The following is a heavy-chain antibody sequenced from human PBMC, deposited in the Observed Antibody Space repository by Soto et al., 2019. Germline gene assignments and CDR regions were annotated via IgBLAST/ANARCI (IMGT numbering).Heavy chain of an antibody. CDR3: ARGAETKYGDYAFQH. Sequence: GGSLRLSCAASGFTVSSNYMSWVRQAPGKGLEWVSVIYSGGSTYYADSVKGRFTISRDNSKNTLYLQMNSLRAEDTAVYYCARGAETKYGDYAFQHWGQGTLVTVSS. V-gene: IGHV3-66*01. CDR1: GFTVSSNY. J-gene: IGHJ1*01. CDR2: IYSGGST. D-gene: IGHD4-17*01.